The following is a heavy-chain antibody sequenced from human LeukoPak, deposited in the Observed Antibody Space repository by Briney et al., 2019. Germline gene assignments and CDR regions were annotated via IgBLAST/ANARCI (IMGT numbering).Heavy chain of an antibody. V-gene: IGHV1-2*02. D-gene: IGHD3-10*01. CDR2: INPNSGVT. J-gene: IGHJ6*03. CDR3: ARRYYGSGSYPNYYYYYMDV. Sequence: ASVKVSCKASGYTFTSYYMHWVRQAPGQGLEWMGWINPNSGVTNYAQKFQGRVTMTRDTSISTAYMELSRLRSDDTAVYYCARRYYGSGSYPNYYYYYMDVWGKGTTVTISS. CDR1: GYTFTSYY.